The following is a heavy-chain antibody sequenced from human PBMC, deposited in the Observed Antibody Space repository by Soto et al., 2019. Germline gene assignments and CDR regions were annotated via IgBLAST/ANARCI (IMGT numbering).Heavy chain of an antibody. J-gene: IGHJ4*02. V-gene: IGHV1-3*01. CDR2: INAGNGNT. CDR1: GYTFTSYA. CDR3: ARDQGGKVRFDY. D-gene: IGHD2-15*01. Sequence: ASVKVSCKASGYTFTSYAMHWVRQAPGQRLEWMGWINAGNGNTKYSQKFQGRVTITRDTSASTAYMELSSLRSEDTAVYYCARDQGGKVRFDYWGQGTLVTVSS.